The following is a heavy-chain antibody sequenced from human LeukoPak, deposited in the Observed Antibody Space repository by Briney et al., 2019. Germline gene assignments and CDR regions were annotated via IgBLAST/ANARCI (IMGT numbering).Heavy chain of an antibody. CDR3: ARDPIPVLGVNFDY. Sequence: PSETLSPTCTVSGGSISSGGYYWSWIRQPPGKGLEWIGQIYHSGSTTYNPSLKSRVTMTVDESNNRFSLKLSSVTAADTAVYYCARDPIPVLGVNFDYWGQGTLVTVSS. J-gene: IGHJ4*02. D-gene: IGHD6-19*01. V-gene: IGHV4-61*08. CDR2: IYHSGST. CDR1: GGSISSGGYY.